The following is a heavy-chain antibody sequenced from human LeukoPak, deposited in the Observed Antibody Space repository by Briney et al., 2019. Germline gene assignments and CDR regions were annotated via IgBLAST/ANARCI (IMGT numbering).Heavy chain of an antibody. J-gene: IGHJ4*02. CDR1: GFTFSSYS. V-gene: IGHV3-48*04. CDR2: ISSSSNMI. CDR3: ARGVGVLTTVGDY. Sequence: GGSLRLSCAASGFTFSSYSMNWVRQAPGKGLEWVSYISSSSNMIYYADSVRGRFTISRDNARNSLFLQMNSLRAEDTAVYYCARGVGVLTTVGDYWGQGTLVTASS. D-gene: IGHD2-21*01.